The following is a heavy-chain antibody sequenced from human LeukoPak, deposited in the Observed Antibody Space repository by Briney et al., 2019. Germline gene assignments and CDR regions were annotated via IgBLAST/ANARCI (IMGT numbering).Heavy chain of an antibody. J-gene: IGHJ4*02. CDR2: IIPIFGTA. CDR3: ARDMGRGYSYDY. D-gene: IGHD5-18*01. CDR1: GYTFTGYY. V-gene: IGHV1-69*13. Sequence: SVKVSCKASGYTFTGYYMHWVRQAPGQGLEWMGGIIPIFGTANYAQKFQGRVTITADESTSTAYMELSSLRSEDTAVYYCARDMGRGYSYDYWGQGTLVTVSS.